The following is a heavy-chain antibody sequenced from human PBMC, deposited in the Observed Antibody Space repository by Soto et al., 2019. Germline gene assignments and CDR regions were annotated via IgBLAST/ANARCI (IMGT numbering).Heavy chain of an antibody. CDR1: GFTFDDYA. J-gene: IGHJ6*02. D-gene: IGHD3-16*01. CDR3: ARVGQDYYYGMDV. Sequence: EVQLVESGGVLVQPGRSLRLSCAASGFTFDDYAMHWVRQGPGKGLEWVSGISWKSGRIAYADSVKGRFTISRDNAKNSLYLQMNSLRAEDTAIYYCARVGQDYYYGMDVWGQGTTVTVSS. V-gene: IGHV3-9*01. CDR2: ISWKSGRI.